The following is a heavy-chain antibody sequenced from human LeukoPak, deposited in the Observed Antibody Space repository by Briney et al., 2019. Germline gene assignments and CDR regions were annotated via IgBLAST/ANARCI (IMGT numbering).Heavy chain of an antibody. Sequence: GGSLRLSCAASGFTSSSYWMHWVRQAPGKGLVWVSRINSDGSSTSYADSVKGRFTISRDNAKNTLYLQMNSLRAEDTAVYYCARDLSYFDWLLSLPPGYMDVWGKGTTVTISS. J-gene: IGHJ6*03. CDR1: GFTSSSYW. CDR2: INSDGSST. V-gene: IGHV3-74*01. CDR3: ARDLSYFDWLLSLPPGYMDV. D-gene: IGHD3-9*01.